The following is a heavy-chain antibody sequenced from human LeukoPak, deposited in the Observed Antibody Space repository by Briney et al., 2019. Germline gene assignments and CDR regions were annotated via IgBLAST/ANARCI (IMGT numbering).Heavy chain of an antibody. J-gene: IGHJ3*01. CDR2: ISHDANNK. Sequence: GGSLRLSCAASGFAFSSYAMHWVRQVPGKGLDGVAVISHDANNKYYTDSVKGRFTISRDNSKNTLYLQMNSLRAEDTAVYYCAKDSLELLYEGAFDLWGQGTMVTVSS. V-gene: IGHV3-30-3*02. D-gene: IGHD2-8*01. CDR1: GFAFSSYA. CDR3: AKDSLELLYEGAFDL.